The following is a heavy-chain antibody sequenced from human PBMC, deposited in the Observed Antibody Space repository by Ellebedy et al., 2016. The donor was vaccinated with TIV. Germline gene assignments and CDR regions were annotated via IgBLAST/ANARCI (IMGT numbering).Heavy chain of an antibody. CDR3: ARAGSYGAYDGFDL. V-gene: IGHV4-34*01. D-gene: IGHD4-17*01. J-gene: IGHJ4*02. CDR2: TNQSGGT. CDR1: GGSLSGFH. Sequence: SETLSLTCAVNGGSLSGFHWSWIRQSPGQGLEWIGETNQSGGTNYNPSFKSRATISVDTSTNQFYLRLTSVTAADTAMFYCARAGSYGAYDGFDLWGQGALVTVSS.